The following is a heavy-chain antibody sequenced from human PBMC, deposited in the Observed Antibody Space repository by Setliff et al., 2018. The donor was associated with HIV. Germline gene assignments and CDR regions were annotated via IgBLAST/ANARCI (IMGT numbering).Heavy chain of an antibody. V-gene: IGHV4-59*12. CDR2: VYYTGST. CDR1: GISINGYY. CDR3: ARDRRGYYYGSGSCYMDV. D-gene: IGHD3-10*01. J-gene: IGHJ6*03. Sequence: SETLSLTCSVSGISINGYYWSWIRQPPGKGLERIGYVYYTGSTNYNPSLKSRVTISGDTSKNQFFLKLSSVTAADTAVYYCARDRRGYYYGSGSCYMDVWGTGTTVTVSS.